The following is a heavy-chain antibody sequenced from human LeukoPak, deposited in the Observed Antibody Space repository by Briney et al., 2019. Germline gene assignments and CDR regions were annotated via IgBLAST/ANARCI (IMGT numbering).Heavy chain of an antibody. V-gene: IGHV3-30*03. CDR1: GFTFSSYG. J-gene: IGHJ6*02. CDR2: ISYDGTNQ. Sequence: GGSLRLSCAASGFTFSSYGMHWVRQAPGKGLEWVAVISYDGTNQRYADSVKGRFTISRDNSKNTLYLQMNSLRAEDTAVYYCARELAVVAATRYYYYGMDVWGQGTTVTVSS. D-gene: IGHD2-15*01. CDR3: ARELAVVAATRYYYYGMDV.